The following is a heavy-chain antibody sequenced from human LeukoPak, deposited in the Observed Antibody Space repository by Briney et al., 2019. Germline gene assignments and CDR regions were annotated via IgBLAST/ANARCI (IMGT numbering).Heavy chain of an antibody. J-gene: IGHJ6*03. CDR2: IWYDGSNK. CDR3: ARDRDDFWSGPDQGYMDV. V-gene: IGHV3-33*01. Sequence: GGSLRLSCAASGFTFSSYGMHWLRQAPGKGLECVAVIWYDGSNKYYADSVKGRFTISRDNSKNTLYLQMNSLRAEDTAVYYCARDRDDFWSGPDQGYMDVWGKGTTVTVSS. D-gene: IGHD3-3*01. CDR1: GFTFSSYG.